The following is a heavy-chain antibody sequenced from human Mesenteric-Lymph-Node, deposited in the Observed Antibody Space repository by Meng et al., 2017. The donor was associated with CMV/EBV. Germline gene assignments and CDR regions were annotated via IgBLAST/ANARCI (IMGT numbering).Heavy chain of an antibody. V-gene: IGHV1-46*01. CDR2: INPSGGTT. Sequence: ASVKVSCKASGYSFTSHYIHWVRQVPGQGLEWMGMINPSGGTTSYAQWFQGRVTMTRDTSISTAYIDLSRLRSDDTAVYYCARGRYTYSNWSPLNYWGQGTLVTVSS. CDR1: GYSFTSHY. CDR3: ARGRYTYSNWSPLNY. J-gene: IGHJ4*02. D-gene: IGHD6-13*01.